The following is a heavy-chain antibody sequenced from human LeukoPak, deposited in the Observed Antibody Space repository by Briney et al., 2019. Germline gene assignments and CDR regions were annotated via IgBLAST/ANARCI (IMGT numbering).Heavy chain of an antibody. D-gene: IGHD6-13*01. V-gene: IGHV3-23*01. CDR1: GFTFSNYA. Sequence: GGSLRLSCAASGFTFSNYAMRWVRQAPGKGLEWVSGISGSGDSTYYADSVKGRFTISRDNSKNTLYLQMNSLRAEDTAVYYCAKDPSSSWFGDYFDYWGQGTLVTVSS. CDR3: AKDPSSSWFGDYFDY. CDR2: ISGSGDST. J-gene: IGHJ4*02.